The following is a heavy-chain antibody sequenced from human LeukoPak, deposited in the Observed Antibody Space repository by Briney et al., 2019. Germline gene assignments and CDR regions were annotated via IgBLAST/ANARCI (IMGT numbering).Heavy chain of an antibody. CDR1: GFTFSSYW. V-gene: IGHV3-74*01. Sequence: GGSLRLSCAAPGFTFSSYWMHWVRQVPGKGLVWVSRIGSDGSSTSFADSVKGRFTISRDNAKNTLYLQMNSLRAEDTAVYYCARDSGSSEYYFDYWGQGTLVTVSS. CDR2: IGSDGSST. J-gene: IGHJ4*02. CDR3: ARDSGSSEYYFDY. D-gene: IGHD1-26*01.